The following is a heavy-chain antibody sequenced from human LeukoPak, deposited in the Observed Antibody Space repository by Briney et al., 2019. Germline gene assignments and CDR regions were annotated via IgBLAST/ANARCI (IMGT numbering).Heavy chain of an antibody. CDR1: GGSISSYY. J-gene: IGHJ5*02. CDR2: IYYSGST. D-gene: IGHD5-18*01. V-gene: IGHV4-59*08. Sequence: SETLSLTCTVSGGSISSYYWRWIRQPPGKGLEWIGYIYYSGSTNYNPSLKSRVTISVDTSKNQFSLKLSSVTAADTAVYYCARSDTAMVSPWGQGTLVTVSS. CDR3: ARSDTAMVSP.